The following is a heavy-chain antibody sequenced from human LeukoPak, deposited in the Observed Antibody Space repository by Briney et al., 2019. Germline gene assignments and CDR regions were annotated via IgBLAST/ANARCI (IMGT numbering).Heavy chain of an antibody. CDR1: GFTFSSYI. V-gene: IGHV3-21*01. Sequence: GGSLRLSCAASGFTFSSYIMNWVRQAPGKGLEWVASLSRNSTYIHYADSVKGRFTISRDNARNSLFLQMNSLRAEDTAIYYCASDEGNYFDYWGQGTLVTVSS. CDR2: LSRNSTYI. CDR3: ASDEGNYFDY. J-gene: IGHJ4*02.